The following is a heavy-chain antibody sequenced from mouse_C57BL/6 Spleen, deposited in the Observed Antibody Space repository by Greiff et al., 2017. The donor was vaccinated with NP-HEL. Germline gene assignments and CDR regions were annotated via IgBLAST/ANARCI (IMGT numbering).Heavy chain of an antibody. D-gene: IGHD1-1*01. CDR2: IYPGDGDT. Sequence: VQLQESGPELVKPGASVKISCKASGYAFSSSWMNWVKQRPGKGLEWIGRIYPGDGDTNYNGKFKGKATLTADKSSSTAYMQLSSLTSEDFVVCFWARSPLYYGSSYNAMDYWGQGTSVTVSS. V-gene: IGHV1-82*01. CDR3: ARSPLYYGSSYNAMDY. CDR1: GYAFSSSW. J-gene: IGHJ4*01.